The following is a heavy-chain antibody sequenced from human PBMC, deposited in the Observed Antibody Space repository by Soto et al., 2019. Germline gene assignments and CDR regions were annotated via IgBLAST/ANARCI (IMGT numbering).Heavy chain of an antibody. V-gene: IGHV4-30-4*01. D-gene: IGHD3-16*01. CDR3: ARVIIPNMITFGGTLLGDHWFDP. CDR2: IYYSGST. Sequence: QVQLQESGPGLVKPSQTLSLTCTVSGGSISSGDYYWSWIRQPPGKGLEWIGYIYYSGSTYYNPSLKSRVTISVDTSQNPFSLKLSSVTAADTAVYYCARVIIPNMITFGGTLLGDHWFDPWGQGTLVTVSS. J-gene: IGHJ5*02. CDR1: GGSISSGDYY.